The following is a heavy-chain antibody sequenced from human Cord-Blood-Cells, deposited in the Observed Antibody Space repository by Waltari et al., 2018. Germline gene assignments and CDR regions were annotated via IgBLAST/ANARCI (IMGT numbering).Heavy chain of an antibody. Sequence: QVQLQESGPGLVKPSETLSLTCTVSGGSISSYYWSWIRQPAGKGLGWIGRIYTSGGTNYNPARKSRVTMSVDTSKNQFSLKLSSVTAADTAVYYCARGMVRGVIDYWGQGTLVTVSS. J-gene: IGHJ4*02. CDR3: ARGMVRGVIDY. CDR1: GGSISSYY. D-gene: IGHD3-10*01. V-gene: IGHV4-4*07. CDR2: IYTSGGT.